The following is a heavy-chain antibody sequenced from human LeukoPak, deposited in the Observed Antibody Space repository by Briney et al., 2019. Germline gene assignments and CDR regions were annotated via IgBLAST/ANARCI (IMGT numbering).Heavy chain of an antibody. CDR3: ASGGYCGTTSCYSKWFDP. CDR1: GGSITSYY. D-gene: IGHD2-2*01. CDR2: IYNSGNT. V-gene: IGHV4-59*01. J-gene: IGHJ5*02. Sequence: PSETLSLTCTVSGGSITSYYWSWIRQPPGKGLEWIGYIYNSGNTNYNPSLKSRVTISLDTSKNQFSLKLTSVTAADTAIYYCASGGYCGTTSCYSKWFDPWGQGTLVTVSS.